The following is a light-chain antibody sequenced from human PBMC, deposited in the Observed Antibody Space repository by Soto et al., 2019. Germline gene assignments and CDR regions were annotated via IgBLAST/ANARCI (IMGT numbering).Light chain of an antibody. J-gene: IGKJ4*01. CDR2: GAS. CDR1: HSVDSN. Sequence: EIGMTESPTTLSVSPVEGATLSCGAKHSVDSNLAWYQQKPGQAPRLLIFGASTRATGIPTRFSGGGSGTDFTLTISSLQSEDFGLYFCQQYDKWPLTFGGATKV. V-gene: IGKV3D-15*01. CDR3: QQYDKWPLT.